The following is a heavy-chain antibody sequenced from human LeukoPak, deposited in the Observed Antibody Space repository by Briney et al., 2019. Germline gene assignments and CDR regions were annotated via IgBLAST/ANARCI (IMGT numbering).Heavy chain of an antibody. CDR3: ARRTTLLWFGELWPNWFDP. V-gene: IGHV4-34*01. CDR1: GGSFSGYY. Sequence: SETLSLTCAVYGGSFSGYYWSWIRQPPGKGLEGIGEINHSGSTNYNPSLKSRVTISVDTSKNQFSLKLSSVTAADTAVYYCARRTTLLWFGELWPNWFDPWGQGTLVTVSS. CDR2: INHSGST. J-gene: IGHJ5*02. D-gene: IGHD3-10*01.